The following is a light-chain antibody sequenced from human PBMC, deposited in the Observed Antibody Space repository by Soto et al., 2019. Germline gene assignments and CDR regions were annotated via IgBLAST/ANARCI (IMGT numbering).Light chain of an antibody. V-gene: IGLV2-23*01. Sequence: QSALTQPASVSGSPGQSITISCTGSSSDVGSYNLVSWYQQHPGKAPKLMLYEGSKRPSGVSNRFSGSKSGNTASLTISGLQAEDDAVYYCSSYSDSSSVVIGGGTKVTVL. CDR3: SSYSDSSSVV. J-gene: IGLJ2*01. CDR1: SSDVGSYNL. CDR2: EGS.